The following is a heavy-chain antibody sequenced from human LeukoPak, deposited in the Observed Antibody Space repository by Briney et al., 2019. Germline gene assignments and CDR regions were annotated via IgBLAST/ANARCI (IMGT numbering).Heavy chain of an antibody. V-gene: IGHV3-21*01. J-gene: IGHJ6*03. Sequence: PGGSLRLSCAASGFTFSSYSMNWVRQAPGKGLEWVSSISSSSSYIYYADSVKGRFTISRDNAKNSLYLQMNSLRAEDTAVYYRASLSGSFNYYYYMDVWGKGTTVTISS. CDR1: GFTFSSYS. CDR2: ISSSSSYI. D-gene: IGHD3-10*01. CDR3: ASLSGSFNYYYYMDV.